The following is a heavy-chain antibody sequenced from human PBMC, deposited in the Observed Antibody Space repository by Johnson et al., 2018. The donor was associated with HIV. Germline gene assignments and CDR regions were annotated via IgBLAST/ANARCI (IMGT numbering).Heavy chain of an antibody. V-gene: IGHV3-20*04. Sequence: VQLVESGGGVVRPGGSLRLSCTASGFTFDNHGMSWVRQVPGKGLEWVSGIFWNGGSTGYADSVRGRFTISRDNAKNSLYLQMNSLRAEDTALYYCARVTVFGVTKVDALDIWDQGTMVTVSS. CDR1: GFTFDNHG. CDR3: ARVTVFGVTKVDALDI. J-gene: IGHJ3*02. D-gene: IGHD3-3*01. CDR2: IFWNGGST.